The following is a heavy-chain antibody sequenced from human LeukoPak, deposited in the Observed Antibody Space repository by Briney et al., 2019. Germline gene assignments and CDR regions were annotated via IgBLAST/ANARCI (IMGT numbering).Heavy chain of an antibody. CDR3: ANMGGWHYFDY. D-gene: IGHD6-19*01. Sequence: PGGSLRLSCAASGFTFSSYAISWVRQAPAKWLEWVSAISGSCGSTYFADSVKGRFTISRDNSKNTLYLQMNSLRAEDTAVYYCANMGGWHYFDYWGQGTLVTVSS. V-gene: IGHV3-23*01. J-gene: IGHJ4*02. CDR1: GFTFSSYA. CDR2: ISGSCGST.